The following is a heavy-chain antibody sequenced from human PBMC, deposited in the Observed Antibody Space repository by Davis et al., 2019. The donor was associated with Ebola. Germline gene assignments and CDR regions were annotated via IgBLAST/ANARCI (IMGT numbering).Heavy chain of an antibody. CDR3: GRHQEEDGSNPKPVDC. CDR2: IHYSGIT. CDR1: GASIRSNHY. J-gene: IGHJ4*02. V-gene: IGHV4-39*01. Sequence: PSETLSLTCSVSGASIRSNHYWAWFRQPPGPGLEWIGAIHYSGITYYNPSLKSRATISVDSSEGQFSLSVSSVTAADTAVYYCGRHQEEDGSNPKPVDCWGQGTLVVVSS.